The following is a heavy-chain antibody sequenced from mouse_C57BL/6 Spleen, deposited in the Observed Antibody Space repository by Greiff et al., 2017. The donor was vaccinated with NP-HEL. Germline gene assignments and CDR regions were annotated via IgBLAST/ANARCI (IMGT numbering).Heavy chain of an antibody. V-gene: IGHV1-59*01. CDR3: AASGNLYYYAMDY. D-gene: IGHD1-3*01. J-gene: IGHJ4*01. Sequence: QVQLQQPGAELVRPGTSVKLSCKASGYTFTSYWMHWVKQRPGQGLEWIGVIDPSYSYTNYNQKFKGKATLTVDTSSSTAYMQLSSLTSEDSAVYYCAASGNLYYYAMDYWGQGTSVTVSS. CDR1: GYTFTSYW. CDR2: IDPSYSYT.